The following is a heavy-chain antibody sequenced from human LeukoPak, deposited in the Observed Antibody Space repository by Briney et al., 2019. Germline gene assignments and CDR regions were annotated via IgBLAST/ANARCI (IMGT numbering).Heavy chain of an antibody. CDR3: AARLSQWLVSYYFHY. J-gene: IGHJ4*02. V-gene: IGHV4-39*01. CDR2: IYYNRNT. D-gene: IGHD6-19*01. Sequence: SETLSLTCTVSGGSISSSSNYWGWIRQPPGKGLEWIGSIYYNRNTHYNPSLKSRVTISVDTSKNQFSLKLSSVTAADTAVYYCAARLSQWLVSYYFHYWGQGTLVTVSS. CDR1: GGSISSSSNY.